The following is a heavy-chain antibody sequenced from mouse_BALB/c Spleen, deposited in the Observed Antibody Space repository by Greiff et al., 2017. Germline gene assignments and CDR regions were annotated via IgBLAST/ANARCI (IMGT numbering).Heavy chain of an antibody. Sequence: VQLQQPGAELVKPGASVKLSCTASGFNIKDTYMHWVKQRPEQGLEWIGRIDPANGNTKYDPKFQGKATITADTSSNTAYLQLSSLTSEDTAVYYCARTLYGSSYYWGQGTTLTVSS. J-gene: IGHJ2*01. CDR2: IDPANGNT. CDR3: ARTLYGSSYY. V-gene: IGHV14-3*02. D-gene: IGHD1-1*01. CDR1: GFNIKDTY.